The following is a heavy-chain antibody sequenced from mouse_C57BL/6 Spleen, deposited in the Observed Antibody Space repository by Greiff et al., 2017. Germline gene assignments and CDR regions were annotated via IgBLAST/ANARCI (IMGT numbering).Heavy chain of an antibody. D-gene: IGHD2-3*01. CDR3: ARDQTDGYYDY. CDR1: GFTFSSYA. Sequence: EVKLMESGGGLVKPGGSLKLSCAASGFTFSSYAMSWVRQTPEKRLEWVATISDGGSYTYYPDNVKGRCTISRDNAKNNLYLQMSHLKSEDTAMYYCARDQTDGYYDYWGQGTTLTVSS. J-gene: IGHJ2*01. CDR2: ISDGGSYT. V-gene: IGHV5-4*01.